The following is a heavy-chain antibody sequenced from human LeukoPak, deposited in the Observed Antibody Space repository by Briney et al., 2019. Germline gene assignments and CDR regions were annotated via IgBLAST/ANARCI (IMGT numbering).Heavy chain of an antibody. V-gene: IGHV3-30*04. CDR2: ISYDGSNK. CDR1: GFTFSSYA. Sequence: GGSLRLSRAASGFTFSSYAMHWVRQAPGKGLEWVAVISYDGSNKYYADSVKGRFTISRDNSKNTLYLQMNSLRAEDTAVYYCARDRAYGYYRDAFDIWGQGTMVTVSS. CDR3: ARDRAYGYYRDAFDI. J-gene: IGHJ3*02. D-gene: IGHD4-17*01.